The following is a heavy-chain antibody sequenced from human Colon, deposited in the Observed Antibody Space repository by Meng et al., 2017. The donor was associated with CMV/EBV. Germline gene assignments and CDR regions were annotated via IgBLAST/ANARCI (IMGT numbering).Heavy chain of an antibody. Sequence: CKASGYTFTDSIIPWVRQAPGQGLEWMGRINPKSGDTRYAHNFQGRATLTRDTSITTAYMELTGLTSNDTAIYYCAKDWSGGSCFDYWGQGTLVTVSS. CDR1: GYTFTDSI. V-gene: IGHV1-2*06. D-gene: IGHD2-15*01. CDR3: AKDWSGGSCFDY. CDR2: INPKSGDT. J-gene: IGHJ4*02.